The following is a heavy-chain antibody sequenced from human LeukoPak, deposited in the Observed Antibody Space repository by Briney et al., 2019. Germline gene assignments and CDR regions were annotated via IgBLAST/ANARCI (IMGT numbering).Heavy chain of an antibody. Sequence: SETLSLTCAVYGGSFSGYYWSWIRQPPGKGLEWIGEINHSGSTNYNPSLKSRVTISVDTSKNQFSLKLSSVTAEDTAVYYCASLNYYAGGYWGQGTLVTVSS. D-gene: IGHD3-10*02. CDR3: ASLNYYAGGY. V-gene: IGHV4-34*01. J-gene: IGHJ4*02. CDR2: INHSGST. CDR1: GGSFSGYY.